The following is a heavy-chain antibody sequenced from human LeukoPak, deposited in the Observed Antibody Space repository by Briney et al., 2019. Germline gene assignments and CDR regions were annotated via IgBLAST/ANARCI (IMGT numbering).Heavy chain of an antibody. V-gene: IGHV4-39*07. CDR2: INHSGST. Sequence: SETLSLTCTVSGGSISSSSYYWSWIRQPPGKGLEWIGEINHSGSTNYNPSLKSRVTISVDTSKNQFSLKLSSVTAADTAVYYCARDLNDYGDYGESWFDPWGQGILVTVSS. D-gene: IGHD4-17*01. CDR3: ARDLNDYGDYGESWFDP. CDR1: GGSISSSSYY. J-gene: IGHJ5*02.